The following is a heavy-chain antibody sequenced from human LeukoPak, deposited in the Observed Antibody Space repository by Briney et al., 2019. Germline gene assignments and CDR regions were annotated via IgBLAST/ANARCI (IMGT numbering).Heavy chain of an antibody. CDR1: GYTFTSYG. J-gene: IGHJ3*02. CDR3: ARDAPAFMVRGVIRSDAFDI. D-gene: IGHD3-10*01. V-gene: IGHV1-18*01. CDR2: INAYYGNT. Sequence: ASVKVSCKASGYTFTSYGISWVRQAPGQGLEWMGLINAYYGNTNYAQKLQGRVTMTTDTSTSTAYMELRSLRSDDTAVYYCARDAPAFMVRGVIRSDAFDIWGQGTMVTVSS.